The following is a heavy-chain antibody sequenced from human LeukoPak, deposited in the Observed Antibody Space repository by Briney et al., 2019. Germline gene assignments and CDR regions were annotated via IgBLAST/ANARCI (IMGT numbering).Heavy chain of an antibody. V-gene: IGHV3-11*01. J-gene: IGHJ6*02. CDR3: ARVGYSGSYLVPRRGYYYGMDV. CDR1: GFTFSDYY. CDR2: ISSSGSTI. Sequence: GGSLRLSCAASGFTFSDYYMSWIRQAPGKGLEWVSYISSSGSTIYYADSVKGRFTISRDNAKNSLYLQMNSLRAEDTAVYYCARVGYSGSYLVPRRGYYYGMDVWGQGTTVTVSS. D-gene: IGHD1-26*01.